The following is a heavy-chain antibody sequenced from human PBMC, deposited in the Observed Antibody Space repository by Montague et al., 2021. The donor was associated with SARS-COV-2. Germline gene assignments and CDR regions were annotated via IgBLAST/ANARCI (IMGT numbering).Heavy chain of an antibody. D-gene: IGHD4/OR15-4a*01. Sequence: SETLSLTCAAYGGSFSNYYWTWIRQSPGRGLEWIADINHSGTTNFNWSLKSRVSISVDTSKNQFSLRLSSVTVADTAVYYCARWDPQIMTMHGLHGKSACDYWGLGTMVTVSS. CDR1: GGSFSNYY. J-gene: IGHJ4*01. CDR3: ARWDPQIMTMHGLHGKSACDY. CDR2: INHSGTT. V-gene: IGHV4-34*01.